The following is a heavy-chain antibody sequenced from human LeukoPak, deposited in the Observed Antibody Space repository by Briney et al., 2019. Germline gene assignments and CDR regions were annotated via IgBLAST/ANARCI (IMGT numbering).Heavy chain of an antibody. CDR2: IYHSGST. CDR3: ARRNYGGISGRYWYFDL. Sequence: PSETLSLTCSVSGGSMSSYYWSWVRQPPGKGLEWVGYIYHSGSTNYNPSLKNRVTILVATSKNQFSLKLSSVTAADTAVYYCARRNYGGISGRYWYFDLWGRGTLVTVSS. V-gene: IGHV4-59*01. J-gene: IGHJ2*01. D-gene: IGHD3-10*01. CDR1: GGSMSSYY.